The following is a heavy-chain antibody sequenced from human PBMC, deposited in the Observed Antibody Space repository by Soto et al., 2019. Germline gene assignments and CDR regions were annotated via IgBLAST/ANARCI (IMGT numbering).Heavy chain of an antibody. CDR3: ARRYYYDSENRDAFDI. CDR2: MSSRSDYI. V-gene: IGHV3-21*01. J-gene: IGHJ3*02. Sequence: GGSLRLSCAASGFTFSTYSMNWVRHAPGKGLEWVSSMSSRSDYIFYADSVKGRFTISRDNAKNSLYLQMNSLRAEDTAVYYCARRYYYDSENRDAFDIWGQGTLVTVSS. CDR1: GFTFSTYS. D-gene: IGHD3-22*01.